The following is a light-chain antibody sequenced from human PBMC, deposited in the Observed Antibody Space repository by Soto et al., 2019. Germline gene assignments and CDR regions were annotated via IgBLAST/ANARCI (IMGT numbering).Light chain of an antibody. CDR3: GTWDSSLIAGV. J-gene: IGLJ3*02. CDR2: DND. V-gene: IGLV1-51*01. Sequence: QSALTQPPSVSAAPGQRVTISCSGSDSNIGKNYVSWYQQLPGTAPKLLIYDNDNRPSGIPDRFSGSKSGTSATLGITGLQTGDEADYYCGTWDSSLIAGVFGGGTKLTVL. CDR1: DSNIGKNY.